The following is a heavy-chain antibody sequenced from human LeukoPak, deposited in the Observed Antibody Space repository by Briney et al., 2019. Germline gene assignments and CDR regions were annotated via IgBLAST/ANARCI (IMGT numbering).Heavy chain of an antibody. Sequence: GGSLRLSCAASGFTFSSYSMNWVRQAPGKGLEWVSSISSSSSYIYYADSVKGRFTISRDNAKNSLYLQMNSLRAEDTAVYYCARDSDILTGYPFDYWGQGTLVTVSS. CDR3: ARDSDILTGYPFDY. J-gene: IGHJ4*02. V-gene: IGHV3-21*01. D-gene: IGHD3-9*01. CDR1: GFTFSSYS. CDR2: ISSSSSYI.